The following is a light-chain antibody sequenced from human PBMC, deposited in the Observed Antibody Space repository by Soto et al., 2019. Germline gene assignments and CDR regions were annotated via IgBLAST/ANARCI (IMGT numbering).Light chain of an antibody. J-gene: IGLJ1*01. V-gene: IGLV2-11*01. CDR1: SSDVGGYNY. CDR2: DVS. CDR3: CSYAGSHIYV. Sequence: QSALTQPRSVSGSPGQSVTISCTGTSSDVGGYNYVSWYQQHPGKAPKLMIYDVSKRPSGVPDRFSGSKSGNTASLTISGLQAEDEADYYCCSYAGSHIYVFGTGTNPTVL.